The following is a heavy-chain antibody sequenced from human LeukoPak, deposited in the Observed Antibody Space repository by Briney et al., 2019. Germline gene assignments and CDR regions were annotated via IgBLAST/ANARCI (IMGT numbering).Heavy chain of an antibody. Sequence: GGSLRLSCTASGFTFGDYAMSWVRQAPGKGLEWVSVIYSGGSTYYADSVKGRFTISRHNSKNTLYLQMNSLRAEDTAVYYCASIIAAAGHFDYWGQGTLVTVSS. V-gene: IGHV3-53*04. CDR2: IYSGGST. CDR1: GFTFGDYA. CDR3: ASIIAAAGHFDY. D-gene: IGHD6-13*01. J-gene: IGHJ4*02.